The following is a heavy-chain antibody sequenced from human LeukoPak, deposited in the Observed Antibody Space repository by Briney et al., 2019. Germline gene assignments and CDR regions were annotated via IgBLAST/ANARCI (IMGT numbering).Heavy chain of an antibody. D-gene: IGHD5-18*01. CDR3: ARDSGYSYGNFDY. V-gene: IGHV4-59*01. J-gene: IGHJ4*02. Sequence: SETLSLTCTVSGGSISSYYWSWIRQPPGKGLEWIGYIYYSGSTNYNPSLKSRVTISVDTSKNQFSLKLSSVTAADTAVYYCARDSGYSYGNFDYWGQGTLVTVSS. CDR1: GGSISSYY. CDR2: IYYSGST.